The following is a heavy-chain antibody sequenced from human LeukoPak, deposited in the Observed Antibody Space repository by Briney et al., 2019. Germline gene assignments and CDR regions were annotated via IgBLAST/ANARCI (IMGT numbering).Heavy chain of an antibody. D-gene: IGHD6-13*01. V-gene: IGHV1-24*01. CDR1: GYTLTELS. CDR3: ATDAGYSSTIPGYY. J-gene: IGHJ4*02. Sequence: GSVKVSCKVSGYTLTELSMHWVRQAPGKGLEWMGGFDPEDGETIYAQKFQGRVTMTEDTSTDTAYMELSSLRSEDTAVYYCATDAGYSSTIPGYYWGQGTLVTVSS. CDR2: FDPEDGET.